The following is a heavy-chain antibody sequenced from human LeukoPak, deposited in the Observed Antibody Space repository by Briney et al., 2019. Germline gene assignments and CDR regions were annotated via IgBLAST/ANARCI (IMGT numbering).Heavy chain of an antibody. J-gene: IGHJ4*02. V-gene: IGHV4-39*07. CDR3: AVETTPFDY. CDR2: IYYTGTT. D-gene: IGHD1-1*01. Sequence: PSETLSLTCTVPGGSISSSSNYWGWIRQPPGKGLEWIATIYYTGTTYYNPSLKSRVTISVDTSKNQFSLNLRSVTAADTAVYYCAVETTPFDYWGQGTLVTVSS. CDR1: GGSISSSSNY.